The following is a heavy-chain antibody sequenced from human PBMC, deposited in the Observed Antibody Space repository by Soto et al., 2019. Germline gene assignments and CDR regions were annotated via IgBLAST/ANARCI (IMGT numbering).Heavy chain of an antibody. D-gene: IGHD3-9*01. CDR2: IYYSGST. V-gene: IGHV4-39*01. Sequence: SETLSLTCTVSGGSISSSSYYWGWIRQPPGKGLEWIGSIYYSGSTYYNPSLKSRVTISVDTSKNQFSLKLSSVTAADTAVYYCARLRYFHYYFDYWGQGTLVTVSS. J-gene: IGHJ4*02. CDR1: GGSISSSSYY. CDR3: ARLRYFHYYFDY.